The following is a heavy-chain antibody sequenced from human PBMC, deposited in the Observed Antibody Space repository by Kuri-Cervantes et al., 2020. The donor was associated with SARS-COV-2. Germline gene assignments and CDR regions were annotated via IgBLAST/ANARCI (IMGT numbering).Heavy chain of an antibody. J-gene: IGHJ4*02. CDR2: ISSSSSYI. CDR1: GFTFSSYS. D-gene: IGHD5-12*01. Sequence: LSLTCAASGFTFSSYSMNWVRQAPGKGLEWVSSISSSSSYIYYADSVKGRFTISRDNAKNSLYLQMNSLRAEDTAVYYCAKDKGWLRQTAGLDYWGQGTLVTVSS. V-gene: IGHV3-21*01. CDR3: AKDKGWLRQTAGLDY.